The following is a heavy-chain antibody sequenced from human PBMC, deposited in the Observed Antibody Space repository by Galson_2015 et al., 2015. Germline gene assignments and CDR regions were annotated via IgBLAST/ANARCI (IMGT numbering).Heavy chain of an antibody. V-gene: IGHV4-31*11. CDR3: ARTPYGDYDNYYYSMDV. Sequence: PLSLTCAVSGGSISSGGYCWSWLRQHPGKGLEWIGYIYYSGSTYYNPSPKSRVTISVDTSKNQFSLKLSSVTAADTAVYYCARTPYGDYDNYYYSMDVWAKGTTVTVSS. D-gene: IGHD4-17*01. CDR2: IYYSGST. J-gene: IGHJ6*03. CDR1: GGSISSGGYC.